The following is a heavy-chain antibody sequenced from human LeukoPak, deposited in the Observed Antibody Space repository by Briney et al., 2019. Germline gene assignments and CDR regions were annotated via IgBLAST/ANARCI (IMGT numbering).Heavy chain of an antibody. Sequence: ASVKLSCKSSGYTFTICGISWVRQAPGQGLEWMGWISAYNGNTNYAQKLQGRVSMTTDTSTSTAYMELRSLRSDDTAVYYCARDYYDSSGYCGYWGQGTLVTVSS. CDR2: ISAYNGNT. CDR3: ARDYYDSSGYCGY. D-gene: IGHD3-22*01. CDR1: GYTFTICG. V-gene: IGHV1-18*01. J-gene: IGHJ4*02.